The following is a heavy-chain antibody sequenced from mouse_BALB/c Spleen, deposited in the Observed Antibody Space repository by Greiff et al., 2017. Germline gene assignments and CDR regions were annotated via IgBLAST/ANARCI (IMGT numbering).Heavy chain of an antibody. V-gene: IGHV1S126*01. CDR3: ARRGLTTATPFDY. CDR2: IDPSDSET. CDR1: GYSFTSYW. Sequence: QAQLKESGPQLVRPGASVKISCKASGYSFTSYWMHWVKQRPGQGLEWIGMIDPSDSETRLNQKFKDKATLTVDKSSSTAYMQLSSPTSEDSAVYYCARRGLTTATPFDYWGQGTTLTVSS. J-gene: IGHJ2*01. D-gene: IGHD1-2*01.